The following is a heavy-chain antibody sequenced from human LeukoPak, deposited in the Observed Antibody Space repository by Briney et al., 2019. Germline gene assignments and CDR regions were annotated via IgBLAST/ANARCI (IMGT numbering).Heavy chain of an antibody. CDR3: ARVTMVRGVIIGNDDY. V-gene: IGHV1-18*01. Sequence: ASVKVPCKASGYTFTSYGISWVRQAPGQGLEWMGWISAYNGNTNYAQKLQGRVTMTTDTSTSTAYMELRSLRSDDTAVYYCARVTMVRGVIIGNDDYWGQGTLVTVSS. CDR2: ISAYNGNT. J-gene: IGHJ4*02. D-gene: IGHD3-10*01. CDR1: GYTFTSYG.